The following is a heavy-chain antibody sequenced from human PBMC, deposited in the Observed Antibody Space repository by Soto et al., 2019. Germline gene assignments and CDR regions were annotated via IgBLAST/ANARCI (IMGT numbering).Heavy chain of an antibody. Sequence: GGSLRLSCAASGFTFDDYGMSWVRQAPGKGLEWVSGINWNGGSTGYADYVKGRFTISRDNAKNSLYLQMNSLRAEDTALFYCSRDLETYYYDSSGYYRKGPFDYWGQGTLVTVSS. CDR3: SRDLETYYYDSSGYYRKGPFDY. J-gene: IGHJ4*02. CDR2: INWNGGST. D-gene: IGHD3-22*01. CDR1: GFTFDDYG. V-gene: IGHV3-20*04.